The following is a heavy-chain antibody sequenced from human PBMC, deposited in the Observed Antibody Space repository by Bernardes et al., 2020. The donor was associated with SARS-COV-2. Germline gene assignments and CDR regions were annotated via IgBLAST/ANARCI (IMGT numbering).Heavy chain of an antibody. CDR1: GYTFTSYD. D-gene: IGHD3-9*01. CDR2: ISYEGSRK. J-gene: IGHJ4*02. V-gene: IGHV3-30*14. CDR3: VKRRAIFELWAGSLDY. Sequence: SCKASGYTFTSYDINWVRQAPGKGLEWVAFISYEGSRKSYLDSLKGRFTVSRDYSKDTLYLQMNSLREDDTAVYYCVKRRAIFELWAGSLDYWGLGTLVTVS.